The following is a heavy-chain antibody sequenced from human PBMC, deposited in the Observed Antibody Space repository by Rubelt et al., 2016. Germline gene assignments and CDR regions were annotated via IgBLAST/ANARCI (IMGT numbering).Heavy chain of an antibody. CDR3: ARDGSIAARPGPEYHYYGMDV. D-gene: IGHD6-6*01. J-gene: IGHJ6*02. V-gene: IGHV3-7*04. CDR1: GFTFSSYW. Sequence: GGLVQPGGSLRLSCAASGFTFSSYWMSWVRQAPGKGLEWVDNIKQDGSEKYYVDSVKGRFTISRDNAKNSLYMQMNSLRAEDKALYYGARDGSIAARPGPEYHYYGMDVWGQVTTVTVSS. CDR2: IKQDGSEK.